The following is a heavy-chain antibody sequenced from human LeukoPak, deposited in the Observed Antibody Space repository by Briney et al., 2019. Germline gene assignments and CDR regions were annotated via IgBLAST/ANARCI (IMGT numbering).Heavy chain of an antibody. CDR1: GGSISSGGYS. D-gene: IGHD2-2*02. V-gene: IGHV4-30-2*01. J-gene: IGHJ5*02. CDR3: CRSSMAIRGPSGVGWFDP. CDR2: IYHSGST. Sequence: TLTLTCAVSGGSISSGGYSWSWIRQPPGKGLEWIGYIYHSGSTYYNPSLKSRVTISVHRSKNQFSLQLSSVTAADTAVYYLCRSSMAIRGPSGVGWFDPWGPGNLVTVSS.